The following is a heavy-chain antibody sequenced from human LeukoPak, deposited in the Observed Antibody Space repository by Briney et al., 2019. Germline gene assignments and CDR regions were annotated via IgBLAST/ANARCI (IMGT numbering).Heavy chain of an antibody. CDR1: GFTFSSYV. Sequence: GSLRLSCSASGFTFSSYVMYWVRQAPGKGLEWVSYISSSSSTIYYADSVKGRFTVSRDNAKNSLYLQMNSLRDEDTAVYYCAIATPGYFDYWGQGTLVTVSS. V-gene: IGHV3-48*02. CDR3: AIATPGYFDY. CDR2: ISSSSSTI. D-gene: IGHD3-10*01. J-gene: IGHJ4*02.